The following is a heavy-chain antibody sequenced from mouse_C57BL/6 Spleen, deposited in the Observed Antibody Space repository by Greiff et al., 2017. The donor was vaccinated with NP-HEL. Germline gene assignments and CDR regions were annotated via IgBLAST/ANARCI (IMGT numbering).Heavy chain of an antibody. CDR2: INPNNGGT. CDR1: GYTFTDYN. Sequence: VQLQQSGPELVKPGASVKMSCKASGYTFTDYNMHWVKQSHGQSLEWIGYINPNNGGTSYNQKFKGKATLTVNTSSSTAYLELSSLTAEDSAVYYCARSSGSRWYVEGWGTGATVTVAS. J-gene: IGHJ1*03. V-gene: IGHV1-22*01. D-gene: IGHD1-1*01. CDR3: ARSSGSRWYVEG.